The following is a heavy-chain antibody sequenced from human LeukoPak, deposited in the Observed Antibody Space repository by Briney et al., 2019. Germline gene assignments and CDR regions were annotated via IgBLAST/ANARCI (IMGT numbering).Heavy chain of an antibody. CDR1: GFTFSSYA. Sequence: GGSLRLSCTASGFTFSSYAMSWVRQAPGRWLEWVSAITGSGGSTYYADSVKGRFTISRDNSKNTLSLQMSSLRAEDTALYYCAKNGPRNNYYYFDYWGQGTPVTVSS. CDR3: AKNGPRNNYYYFDY. CDR2: ITGSGGST. V-gene: IGHV3-23*01. D-gene: IGHD1/OR15-1a*01. J-gene: IGHJ4*02.